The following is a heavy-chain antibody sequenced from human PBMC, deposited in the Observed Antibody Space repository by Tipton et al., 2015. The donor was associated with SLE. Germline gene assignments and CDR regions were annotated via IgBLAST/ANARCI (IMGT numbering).Heavy chain of an antibody. D-gene: IGHD2-15*01. Sequence: TLSLTCTVSGGSISSNYWSWIRQPPGKGLEWIGYIYYSGSTNYNPSLKSRVTISVDTSKNQFSLKLSSVTAADTAVYYCARGGYVWGQGTLVTVSS. J-gene: IGHJ4*02. CDR3: ARGGYV. CDR1: GGSISSNY. CDR2: IYYSGST. V-gene: IGHV4-59*01.